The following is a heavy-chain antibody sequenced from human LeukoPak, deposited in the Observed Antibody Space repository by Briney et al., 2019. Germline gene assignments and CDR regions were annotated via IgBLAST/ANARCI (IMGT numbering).Heavy chain of an antibody. CDR2: INPSGGST. J-gene: IGHJ4*02. Sequence: ASVKVSCKASGYTFTSYYMHWVRQAPGQGLEWMGIINPSGGSTSYAQKFQGRVTMTRDTSTSTVYMELSSLGSEDTAVYYCARDPGIEYGSSAGYYFDYWGQGTLVTVSS. CDR1: GYTFTSYY. V-gene: IGHV1-46*01. CDR3: ARDPGIEYGSSAGYYFDY. D-gene: IGHD6-6*01.